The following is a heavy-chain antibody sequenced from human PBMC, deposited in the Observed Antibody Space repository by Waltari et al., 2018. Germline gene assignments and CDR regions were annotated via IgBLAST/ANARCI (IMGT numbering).Heavy chain of an antibody. D-gene: IGHD4-17*01. J-gene: IGHJ4*02. CDR1: GYTFTGYY. CDR2: INPNSGGT. Sequence: QLQLVQSGAEVQKPGASVQVSCKASGYTFTGYYMHWVRQAPGQGLEWMGWINPNSGGTNYAQKFQGRVTMTRDTSISTAYMELSRLRSDDTAVYYCARDWGHATVTPEYYFDYWGQGTLVTVSS. V-gene: IGHV1-2*02. CDR3: ARDWGHATVTPEYYFDY.